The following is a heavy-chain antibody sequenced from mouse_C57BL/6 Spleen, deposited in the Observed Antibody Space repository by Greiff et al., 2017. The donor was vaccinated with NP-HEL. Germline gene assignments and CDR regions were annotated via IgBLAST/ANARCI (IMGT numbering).Heavy chain of an antibody. Sequence: EVKLMESGGDLVKPGGSLKLSCAASGFTFSSYGMSWVRQTPDKRLEWVATISSGGSYTYYPDSVKGRFTISRDNAKNTLYLQMSSLKSEDTAMYYCARQAVGAMDYWGQGTSVTVSS. D-gene: IGHD1-1*01. V-gene: IGHV5-6*01. CDR3: ARQAVGAMDY. J-gene: IGHJ4*01. CDR1: GFTFSSYG. CDR2: ISSGGSYT.